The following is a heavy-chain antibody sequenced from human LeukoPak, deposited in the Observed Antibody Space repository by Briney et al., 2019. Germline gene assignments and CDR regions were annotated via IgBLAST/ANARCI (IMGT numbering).Heavy chain of an antibody. V-gene: IGHV1-46*01. D-gene: IGHD2-15*01. Sequence: ASVKVSCKASGYTFTSYYMHGVRQAPGQGLEWMGIINPSGGSTSYAQKFQGRVTMTRDTSTSTVYMELSSLRSEDTAVYYCASRGMCSGGSCYSSFLDYWGQGTLVTVSS. CDR3: ASRGMCSGGSCYSSFLDY. CDR2: INPSGGST. CDR1: GYTFTSYY. J-gene: IGHJ4*02.